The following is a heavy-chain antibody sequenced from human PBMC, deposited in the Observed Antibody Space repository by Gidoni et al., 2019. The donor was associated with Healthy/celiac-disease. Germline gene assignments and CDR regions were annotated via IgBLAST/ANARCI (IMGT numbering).Heavy chain of an antibody. CDR1: GYTFTDYY. Sequence: EVQLVQSGAEVKKPGATVKISCQVSGYTFTDYYIHWVQQAPGKGLEWMGLVDPEDGETIYAEKFQGRVTITADTSTDTAYMELSSLRSEDTAVYYCATGAGDYGDYRVHSDYWGQGTLVTVSS. J-gene: IGHJ4*02. CDR2: VDPEDGET. CDR3: ATGAGDYGDYRVHSDY. D-gene: IGHD4-17*01. V-gene: IGHV1-69-2*01.